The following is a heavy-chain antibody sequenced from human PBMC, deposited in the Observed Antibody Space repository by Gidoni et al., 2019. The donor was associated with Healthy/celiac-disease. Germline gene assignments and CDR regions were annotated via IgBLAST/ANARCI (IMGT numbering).Heavy chain of an antibody. CDR2: IIPIFGTA. V-gene: IGHV1-69*12. CDR3: ARVWEEYGDYAAWYFDL. J-gene: IGHJ2*01. Sequence: QVQLVQSGAEVKKPGSSVKVSCKASGGTFSSYAISWVRQAPGQGLEWMGGIIPIFGTANYAQKFQGRVTITADESTSTAYMELSSLRSEDTAVYYCARVWEEYGDYAAWYFDLWGRGTLVTVSS. D-gene: IGHD4-17*01. CDR1: GGTFSSYA.